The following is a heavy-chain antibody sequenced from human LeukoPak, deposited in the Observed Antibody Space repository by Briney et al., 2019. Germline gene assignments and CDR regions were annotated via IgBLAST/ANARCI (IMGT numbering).Heavy chain of an antibody. Sequence: ASVKVSCKASGYTFSNFGIAWARQAPVKVLGSICWNSGDNDNPQSAQDLQGRLTVATDRSTSTAYMELRSLRHDDTAVYYCARGDGGNPWDAFDIWGQGTMVTVSS. CDR1: GYTFSNFG. J-gene: IGHJ3*02. CDR2: NSGDNDNP. CDR3: ARGDGGNPWDAFDI. D-gene: IGHD4-23*01. V-gene: IGHV1-18*01.